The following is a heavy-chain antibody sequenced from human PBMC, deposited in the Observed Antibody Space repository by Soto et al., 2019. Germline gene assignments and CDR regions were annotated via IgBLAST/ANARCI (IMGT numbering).Heavy chain of an antibody. CDR2: ISGSGGST. D-gene: IGHD2-2*02. V-gene: IGHV3-23*01. CDR3: AKDLVGYCSSTSCYTPLGYGMDV. Sequence: VGSLRLSCAASGFTFSSYAMSWVRQAPGKGLEWVSAISGSGGSTYYADSVKGRFTISRDNSKNTLYLQMNSLRAEDTAVYYCAKDLVGYCSSTSCYTPLGYGMDVWGQGTTVTVSS. CDR1: GFTFSSYA. J-gene: IGHJ6*02.